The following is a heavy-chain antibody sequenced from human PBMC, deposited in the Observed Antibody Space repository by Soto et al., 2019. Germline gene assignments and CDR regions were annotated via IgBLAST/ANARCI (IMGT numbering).Heavy chain of an antibody. D-gene: IGHD3-10*01. CDR2: ISSDGSST. CDR3: TRVVVGSSGEFDY. J-gene: IGHJ4*02. V-gene: IGHV3-74*01. Sequence: EVQLVESGGDLVQPGGSLRLSCVASGFTLRRYWMHWVRQAPGKGLVWVSRISSDGSSTSYADSVKGRFTISRDNAKNTLYLQMNSLRAEDTAVYYCTRVVVGSSGEFDYWGQGTLVSVSS. CDR1: GFTLRRYW.